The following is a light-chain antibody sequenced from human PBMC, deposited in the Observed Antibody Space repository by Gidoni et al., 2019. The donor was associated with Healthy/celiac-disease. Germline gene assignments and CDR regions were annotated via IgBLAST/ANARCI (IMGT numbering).Light chain of an antibody. V-gene: IGKV1-39*01. Sequence: DIQMTQSPSSLSASVGDRVTITCRASQSISSYLNWYQQKPGKAPKLLIYAASSLQSGVPSRFSGSGSGTDFTHTISSLQPEDFATYYCQQSYSTPITFXQXTRLXIK. J-gene: IGKJ5*01. CDR3: QQSYSTPIT. CDR1: QSISSY. CDR2: AAS.